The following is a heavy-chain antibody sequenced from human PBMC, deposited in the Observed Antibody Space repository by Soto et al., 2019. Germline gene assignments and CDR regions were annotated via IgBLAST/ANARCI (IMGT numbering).Heavy chain of an antibody. CDR2: ISYDGSNK. CDR3: ARDRSHSSSPYFDY. CDR1: GFTFSNYA. Sequence: QVQVVESGGGVVQPGRSLRLSCAASGFTFSNYAMHWVRQAPGKGLEWVAVISYDGSNKYYADSVKGRFTISRDNSKNTVYLPMNSLRAEDTAVYYWARDRSHSSSPYFDYWGQGTLVTVSS. V-gene: IGHV3-30-3*01. D-gene: IGHD6-6*01. J-gene: IGHJ4*02.